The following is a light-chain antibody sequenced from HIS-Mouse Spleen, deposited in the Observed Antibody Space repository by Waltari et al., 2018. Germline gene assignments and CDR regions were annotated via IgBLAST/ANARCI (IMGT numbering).Light chain of an antibody. CDR3: CSYAGSSTWV. Sequence: QSALTQPASVSGSPGHSITISCTGTSTDVGCYNLVSWYQQHPGKAPNLMIYEGSKRPSGVSNRFSGSKSGNTASLTISGLQAEDEADYYCCSYAGSSTWVFGGGTKLTVL. V-gene: IGLV2-23*01. CDR2: EGS. CDR1: STDVGCYNL. J-gene: IGLJ3*02.